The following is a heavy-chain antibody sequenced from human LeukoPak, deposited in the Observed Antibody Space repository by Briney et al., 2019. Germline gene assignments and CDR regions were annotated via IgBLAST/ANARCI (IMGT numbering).Heavy chain of an antibody. D-gene: IGHD5-18*01. CDR3: ARDLAYSRLDY. J-gene: IGHJ4*02. Sequence: PGGSLRLSCAVSGFTFSMYWMDWVRQAPGKGLEWVASINPDGNKKYSADSVKGRFTISRDNAENSLYLQMNSLRVEDTAFYYCARDLAYSRLDYWGQGMLVTVSS. V-gene: IGHV3-7*01. CDR2: INPDGNKK. CDR1: GFTFSMYW.